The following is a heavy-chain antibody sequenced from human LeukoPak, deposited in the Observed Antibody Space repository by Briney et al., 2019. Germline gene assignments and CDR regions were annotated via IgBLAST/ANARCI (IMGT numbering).Heavy chain of an antibody. J-gene: IGHJ4*02. CDR3: ARGPGAIVVVTPAWGYFDY. V-gene: IGHV4-34*01. CDR2: INHSGST. Sequence: PSETLSLTCAVYSGSFSGYYWSWIRQPPGKGLEWIGEINHSGSTNYNPSLKSRVTISVDTSKNQFSLKLSSVTAADTAVYYCARGPGAIVVVTPAWGYFDYWGQGTLVTVSS. D-gene: IGHD3-22*01. CDR1: SGSFSGYY.